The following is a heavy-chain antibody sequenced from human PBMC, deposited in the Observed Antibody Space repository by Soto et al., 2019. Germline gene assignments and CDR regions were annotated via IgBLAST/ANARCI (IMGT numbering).Heavy chain of an antibody. CDR3: ARGELRDSYNWFDP. J-gene: IGHJ5*02. V-gene: IGHV1-69*13. D-gene: IGHD1-26*01. CDR1: GGTFSSYA. CDR2: IIPIFGTA. Sequence: SVKVSCKASGGTFSSYAISWVRQAPGQGLEWMGGIIPIFGTANYAQKFQGRVTITADESTSTAYMELSSLRSEDTAVYYCARGELRDSYNWFDPWGQGTLVTVS.